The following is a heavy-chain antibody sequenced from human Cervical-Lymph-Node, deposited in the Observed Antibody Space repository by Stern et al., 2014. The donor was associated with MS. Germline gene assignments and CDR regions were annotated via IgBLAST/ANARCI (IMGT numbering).Heavy chain of an antibody. V-gene: IGHV1-46*01. J-gene: IGHJ4*02. Sequence: QVQLVQSGAEVKKPGASVKVSCKASGYTFSTYYVHWVRQAPGQGLEWMGMINPSDGNTNYAQKFQGRVTTSRDKSTSTVYMELSSLISEDTAMYYCARTLSGTSAFDFWGQGTLVTVSS. CDR1: GYTFSTYY. D-gene: IGHD3-10*01. CDR2: INPSDGNT. CDR3: ARTLSGTSAFDF.